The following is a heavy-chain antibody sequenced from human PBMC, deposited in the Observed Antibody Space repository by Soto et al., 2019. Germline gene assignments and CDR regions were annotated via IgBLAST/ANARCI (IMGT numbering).Heavy chain of an antibody. Sequence: QVQLQESGPGLVKPSETLSLTCTVSGGSITTYYWSWIRQPPGKGLEWIGYISYHGHIDYNPSLKSRVTISLDPSKSQFSLKLSSLTAAETAVYYCARGHRSGSSPYFYYSMDVWGQGTTVTVSS. V-gene: IGHV4-59*01. J-gene: IGHJ6*02. D-gene: IGHD5-12*01. CDR1: GGSITTYY. CDR2: ISYHGHI. CDR3: ARGHRSGSSPYFYYSMDV.